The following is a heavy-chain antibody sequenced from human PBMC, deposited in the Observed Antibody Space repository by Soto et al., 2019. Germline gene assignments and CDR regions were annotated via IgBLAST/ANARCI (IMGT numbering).Heavy chain of an antibody. CDR3: ARVGGGLASLGYYGMDV. CDR1: GYTFIGYY. Sequence: ASVKVSCKASGYTFIGYYIHWVLQAPGQGLEWMGWINPNSGGTNYAQRFQGWVTMTRDRSISTAYMELSRLKSADTAVYYCARVGGGLASLGYYGMDVWGQGTTVTVSS. J-gene: IGHJ6*02. V-gene: IGHV1-2*04. D-gene: IGHD3-10*01. CDR2: INPNSGGT.